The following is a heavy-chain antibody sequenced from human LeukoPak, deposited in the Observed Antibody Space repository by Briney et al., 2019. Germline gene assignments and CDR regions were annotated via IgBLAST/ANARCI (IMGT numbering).Heavy chain of an antibody. D-gene: IGHD3-9*01. J-gene: IGHJ3*02. CDR2: ISSDWTTT. CDR1: GITFSGYW. Sequence: GGSLRLSCPVSGITFSGYWVHWVRQAPGKGLVWVSRISSDWTTTTYADFVKGRFTISRDNSKNTLYLQMNSLRAEDTAVYYCAGSAYDILTGYYPPGAFDIWGQGTMVTVSS. V-gene: IGHV3-74*01. CDR3: AGSAYDILTGYYPPGAFDI.